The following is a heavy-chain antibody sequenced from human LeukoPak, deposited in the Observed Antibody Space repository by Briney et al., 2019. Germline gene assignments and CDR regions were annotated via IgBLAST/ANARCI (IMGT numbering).Heavy chain of an antibody. CDR1: GYTLTELS. D-gene: IGHD1-26*01. V-gene: IGHV1-24*01. CDR2: FDPEDGET. J-gene: IGHJ4*02. Sequence: ASVKVSCKVSGYTLTELSMHWVRQAPGKGLEWMGGFDPEDGETIYAQKFQGRVTMTEDTSTDTAYMELRSLRSDDTAVYYCARGSLQWTYSGRYEEFDYWGRGTLVTVSS. CDR3: ARGSLQWTYSGRYEEFDY.